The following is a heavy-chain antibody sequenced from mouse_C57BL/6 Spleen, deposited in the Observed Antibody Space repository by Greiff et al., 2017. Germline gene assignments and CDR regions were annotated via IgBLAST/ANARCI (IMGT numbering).Heavy chain of an antibody. Sequence: QVQLQQPGAELVKPGASVKLSCKASGYTFTSYWMHWVKQRPGRGLEWIGRIDPNSGGTKDNEKFKSKATMTVDKPSTTAYLQLSSLTSEDSAVYYCAIGSYNYGGYFDVWGQGTTLTVSS. J-gene: IGHJ1*01. CDR1: GYTFTSYW. V-gene: IGHV1-72*01. CDR2: IDPNSGGT. CDR3: AIGSYNYGGYFDV. D-gene: IGHD2-12*01.